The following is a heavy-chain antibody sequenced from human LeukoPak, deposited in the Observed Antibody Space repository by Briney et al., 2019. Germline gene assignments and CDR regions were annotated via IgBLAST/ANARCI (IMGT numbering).Heavy chain of an antibody. Sequence: GGTLRLSCAASEFTFSSYAMNWVRQAPGKELEWVSGISGGGGGTYYAESVKGRFTISRDNSKNTLYVQMNSLRTEDTALYYCAKGSRATSTQYMDVWGKGTTVTVSS. CDR1: EFTFSSYA. J-gene: IGHJ6*03. D-gene: IGHD2-2*01. CDR3: AKGSRATSTQYMDV. V-gene: IGHV3-23*01. CDR2: ISGGGGGT.